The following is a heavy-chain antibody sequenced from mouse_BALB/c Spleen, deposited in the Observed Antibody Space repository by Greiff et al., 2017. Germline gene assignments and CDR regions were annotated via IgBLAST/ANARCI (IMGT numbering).Heavy chain of an antibody. Sequence: DVQLQESGPGLVKPSQSLSLTCSVTGYSITSGYYWNWIRQFPGNKLEWMGYISYDGSNNYNPSLKNRISITRDTSKNQFFLKLNSVTTEDTATYYCARGGTGRSAMDYWGQGTSVTVSS. CDR3: ARGGTGRSAMDY. CDR2: ISYDGSN. CDR1: GYSITSGYY. J-gene: IGHJ4*01. V-gene: IGHV3-6*02. D-gene: IGHD4-1*01.